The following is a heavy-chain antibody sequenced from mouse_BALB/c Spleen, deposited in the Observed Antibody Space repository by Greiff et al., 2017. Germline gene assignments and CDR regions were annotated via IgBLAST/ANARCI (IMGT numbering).Heavy chain of an antibody. D-gene: IGHD2-14*01. CDR2: IYPGDGST. Sequence: QVQLQQSGPELVTPGALVKISCKASGYTFTSYDINWVKQRPGQGLEWIGWIYPGDGSTKYNEQFKGKATLTADKSTSTAYMQLSSLTSENSAVYFCARRVRRYAMDYWGQGTSVTVSS. CDR1: GYTFTSYD. CDR3: ARRVRRYAMDY. J-gene: IGHJ4*01. V-gene: IGHV1S56*01.